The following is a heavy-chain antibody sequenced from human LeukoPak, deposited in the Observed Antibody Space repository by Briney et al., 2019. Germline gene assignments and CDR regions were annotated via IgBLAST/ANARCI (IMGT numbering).Heavy chain of an antibody. CDR2: IWYDGSNK. CDR3: ARDHYDSSGYHFALDY. V-gene: IGHV3-33*01. J-gene: IGHJ4*02. D-gene: IGHD3-22*01. Sequence: PGGSLRLSCAASGFIFSSYGMHWVRQAPGKGLEWVAVIWYDGSNKYYADSVKGRFTISRDNSKNTLYLQMNSLRAEDTAVYYCARDHYDSSGYHFALDYWGQGTLVTVSS. CDR1: GFIFSSYG.